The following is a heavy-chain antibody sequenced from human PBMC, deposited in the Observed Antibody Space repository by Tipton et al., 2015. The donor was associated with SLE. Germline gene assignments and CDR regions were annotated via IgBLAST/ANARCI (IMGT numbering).Heavy chain of an antibody. CDR1: GGSISDYY. V-gene: IGHV4-34*01. CDR2: INHSGGGRGS. Sequence: TLSLTCAVYGGSISDYYWSWIRQTPGEGLEWIGEINHSGGGRGSNYNPSLKSRVTMSVDTSKNQVSLKLDSVTAADTAVYYCARSPNKDCTGGVCFHGLDVWGQGTTVTVSS. CDR3: ARSPNKDCTGGVCFHGLDV. D-gene: IGHD2-8*02. J-gene: IGHJ6*02.